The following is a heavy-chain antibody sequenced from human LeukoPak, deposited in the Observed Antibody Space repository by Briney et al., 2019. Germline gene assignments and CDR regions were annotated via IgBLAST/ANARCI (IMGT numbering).Heavy chain of an antibody. Sequence: GGSLRLSCAASRFTFSNYVMSWARQAPGKGLEWVSAISSSGGSTYYADSVKGRFTISRDNSKNTLYLQMNSLRAEDTAVYYCAKQKGGTDWGQGTLVTVSS. D-gene: IGHD3-16*01. CDR2: ISSSGGST. J-gene: IGHJ4*02. V-gene: IGHV3-23*01. CDR1: RFTFSNYV. CDR3: AKQKGGTD.